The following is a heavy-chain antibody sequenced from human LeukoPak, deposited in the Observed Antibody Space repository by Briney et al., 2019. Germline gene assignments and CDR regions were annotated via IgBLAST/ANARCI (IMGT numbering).Heavy chain of an antibody. Sequence: PSETLSLTCAVYGGSFSGYYWSWIRQPPGKGLEWIGEINHSGSTNYNPSLKSRVTISVDTSKNQFSLKLSSVTAADTAVYYCARVQCSGGSCTDYWGQGTLVTVSS. J-gene: IGHJ4*02. CDR2: INHSGST. V-gene: IGHV4-34*01. CDR3: ARVQCSGGSCTDY. CDR1: GGSFSGYY. D-gene: IGHD2-15*01.